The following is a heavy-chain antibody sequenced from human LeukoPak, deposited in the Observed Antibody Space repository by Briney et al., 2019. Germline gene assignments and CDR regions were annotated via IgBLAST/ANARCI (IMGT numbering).Heavy chain of an antibody. D-gene: IGHD5-18*01. CDR2: IYYSGST. CDR3: ARHRAGGYSYGFVGYYFDY. V-gene: IGHV4-59*08. J-gene: IGHJ4*02. Sequence: SETLSLTCTVSGGSISSYYWSWLRQPPGQGLEWIGYIYYSGSTNYNPSLKSRVSIAVDTSKNQFSLKLSSLTAADTAVYYCARHRAGGYSYGFVGYYFDYWGQGTLVTVSS. CDR1: GGSISSYY.